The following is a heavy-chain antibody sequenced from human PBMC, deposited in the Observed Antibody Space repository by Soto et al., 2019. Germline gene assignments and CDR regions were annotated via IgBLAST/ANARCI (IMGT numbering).Heavy chain of an antibody. CDR3: AREVVGGAFDI. CDR2: IWYDGSNK. D-gene: IGHD3-22*01. J-gene: IGHJ3*02. V-gene: IGHV3-33*01. CDR1: GFTFSSYG. Sequence: PGGSLRLSCAASGFTFSSYGMHWVRQAPGKGLEWVAVIWYDGSNKYYADSVKGRFTISRGNSKNTLYLQMNSLRAEDTAVYYCAREVVGGAFDIWGQGTMVTVS.